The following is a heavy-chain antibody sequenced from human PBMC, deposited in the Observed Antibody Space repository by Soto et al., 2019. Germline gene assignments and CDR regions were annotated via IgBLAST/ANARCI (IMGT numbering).Heavy chain of an antibody. CDR1: GFTFNTHW. V-gene: IGHV3-74*01. J-gene: IGHJ4*02. D-gene: IGHD1-26*01. CDR3: ARGGAMGVDY. Sequence: EVQLVESGGGVVQPGGSLRLSCTASGFTFNTHWMPWVRQAPGKGLVWVSRIYFDGITTNYADHGKGRLTVSRDNAKNTVYLHVNTLRDEHTAVYYCARGGAMGVDYWGQGTLVTVSS. CDR2: IYFDGITT.